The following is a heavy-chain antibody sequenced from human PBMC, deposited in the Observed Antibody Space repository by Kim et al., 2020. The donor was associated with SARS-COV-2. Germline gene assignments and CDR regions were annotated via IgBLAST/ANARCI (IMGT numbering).Heavy chain of an antibody. CDR2: ISYDGSNK. J-gene: IGHJ6*02. D-gene: IGHD5-18*01. V-gene: IGHV3-30*18. CDR3: AKDAAFRKSYGWNYYYYGMDV. Sequence: GGSLRLSCAASGFTFSSYGMHWVRQAPGKGLEWVAAISYDGSNKNYADSVKGRFTISRDNSKNTLYLQMNSLRAEDTAVYYCAKDAAFRKSYGWNYYYYGMDVWGQGTTVTVSS. CDR1: GFTFSSYG.